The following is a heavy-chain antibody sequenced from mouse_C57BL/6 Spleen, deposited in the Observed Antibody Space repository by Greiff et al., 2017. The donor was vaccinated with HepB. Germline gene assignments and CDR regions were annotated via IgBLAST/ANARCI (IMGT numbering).Heavy chain of an antibody. Sequence: EVKLVESGGGLVKPGGSLKLSCAASGFTFSSYAMSWVRQTPEKRLEWVATISDGGSYTYYPDNVKGRFPISRDNAKNNLYLQMSHLKSEDTAMYYCARGSWYFDVWGTGTTVTVSS. J-gene: IGHJ1*03. CDR3: ARGSWYFDV. CDR2: ISDGGSYT. V-gene: IGHV5-4*03. CDR1: GFTFSSYA.